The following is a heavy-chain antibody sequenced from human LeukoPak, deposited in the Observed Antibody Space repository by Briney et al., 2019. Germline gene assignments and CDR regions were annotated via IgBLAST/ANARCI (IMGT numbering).Heavy chain of an antibody. CDR1: GGSISSSSYY. D-gene: IGHD6-19*01. CDR3: ARESGYSSGWSYFDY. V-gene: IGHV4-39*02. J-gene: IGHJ4*02. CDR2: IYYSGST. Sequence: PSETLSLACTVSGGSISSSSYYWGWIRQPPGKGLEWIGSIYYSGSTYYNPSLKSRVTISVDTSKNQFSLKLSSVTAADTAVYYCARESGYSSGWSYFDYWGQGTLVTVSS.